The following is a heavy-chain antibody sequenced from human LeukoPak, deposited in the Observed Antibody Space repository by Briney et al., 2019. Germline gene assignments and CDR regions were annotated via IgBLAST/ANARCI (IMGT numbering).Heavy chain of an antibody. D-gene: IGHD2-8*01. CDR2: INPNSGGT. V-gene: IGHV1-2*02. J-gene: IGHJ5*02. CDR1: GYTFTGYY. CDR3: ARVVHQIVLMVYAIEWFDP. Sequence: ASVKVSCKASGYTFTGYYMHWVRQAPGQGLEWMGWINPNSGGTNYAQKFQGRVTMTRDTSISTAYMELSRLRSDDTAVYYCARVVHQIVLMVYAIEWFDPWGQGTLVTVSS.